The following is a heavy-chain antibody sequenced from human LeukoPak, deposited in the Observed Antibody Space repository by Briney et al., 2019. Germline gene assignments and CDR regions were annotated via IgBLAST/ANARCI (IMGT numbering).Heavy chain of an antibody. Sequence: SETLSLTCAVYGGSFSGYYWSWIRQPPGKGLEWIGEINHSGRTNYNPSLKSRVTISVDTSKNQFSLKLSSVTAADTAVYYCARAGDSGSYLDYWGQGTLVTVSS. V-gene: IGHV4-34*01. CDR2: INHSGRT. D-gene: IGHD5-12*01. CDR1: GGSFSGYY. J-gene: IGHJ4*02. CDR3: ARAGDSGSYLDY.